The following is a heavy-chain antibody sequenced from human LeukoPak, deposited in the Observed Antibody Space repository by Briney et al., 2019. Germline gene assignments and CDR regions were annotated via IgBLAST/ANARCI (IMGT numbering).Heavy chain of an antibody. CDR1: GGSISSGNW. J-gene: IGHJ4*02. Sequence: SGTLSLSCAVSGGSISSGNWWSWVRQPPGKGLEWIGEVYHSGSTNYNPSLKSRVTISVDKSKNQFSLKLSSVTAADTAVYYCARGVHFDWFLDYWGQGTLVTVSS. D-gene: IGHD3-9*01. CDR3: ARGVHFDWFLDY. CDR2: VYHSGST. V-gene: IGHV4-4*02.